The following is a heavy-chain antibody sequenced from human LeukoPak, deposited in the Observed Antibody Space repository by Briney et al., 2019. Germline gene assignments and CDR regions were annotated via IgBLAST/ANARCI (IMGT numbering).Heavy chain of an antibody. CDR1: GGSISSSNW. J-gene: IGHJ3*02. CDR2: IYHSGST. D-gene: IGHD5-12*01. CDR3: AVPKGGYSGYDDLRSVRSAFDI. V-gene: IGHV4-4*02. Sequence: PSETLSLTCAVSGGSISSSNWWSWVRQPPGKGLEWIGEIYHSGSTNYNPSLKSRVTISVDKSKNQFSLKLSSVTAADTAVYYCAVPKGGYSGYDDLRSVRSAFDIWGQGTMVTVSS.